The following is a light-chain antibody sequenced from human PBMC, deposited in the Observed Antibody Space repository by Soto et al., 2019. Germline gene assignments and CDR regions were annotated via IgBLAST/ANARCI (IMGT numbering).Light chain of an antibody. CDR1: NIGSKS. J-gene: IGLJ2*01. CDR2: YDS. CDR3: QVWDSSSDRDVV. Sequence: SYELTQPPSVSVAPGKTARITCGGNNIGSKSVHWYQQKPGQAPVLVIYYDSYRPSGIPERFSGSNSGNTATLNISRVEAGDEADYYCQVWDSSSDRDVVFGGGTQLTVL. V-gene: IGLV3-21*04.